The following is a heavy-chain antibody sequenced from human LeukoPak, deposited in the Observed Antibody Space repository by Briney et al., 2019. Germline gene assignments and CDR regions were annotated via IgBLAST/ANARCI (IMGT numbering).Heavy chain of an antibody. CDR1: GFTFSSYA. V-gene: IGHV3-23*01. Sequence: PGGSLRLSCAASGFTFSSYAMSWVRQAPGKGLEWVSAISGSGGSTYYADSVKGRFTISRDNSKNTLYLQMNSLRAEDTAVYYCAKDWRYYGSDDNWFDPWGQGTLVTVSS. J-gene: IGHJ5*02. CDR3: AKDWRYYGSDDNWFDP. CDR2: ISGSGGST. D-gene: IGHD3-10*01.